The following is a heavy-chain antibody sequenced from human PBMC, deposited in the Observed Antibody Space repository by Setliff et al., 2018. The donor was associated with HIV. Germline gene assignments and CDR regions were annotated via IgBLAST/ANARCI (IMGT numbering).Heavy chain of an antibody. CDR2: IETTGTV. CDR1: GDSIRSQF. Sequence: PSETLSLTCNLSGDSIRSQFWTWIRQTPGKGLEWIASIETTGTVNYSPSLKRRVSISLDPSRSQFSLTLRSVTAADTAVYYCARVPSAGVRGRPDLYHWFDPWGQGTLVTVSS. V-gene: IGHV4-4*08. CDR3: ARVPSAGVRGRPDLYHWFDP. J-gene: IGHJ5*02. D-gene: IGHD3-3*01.